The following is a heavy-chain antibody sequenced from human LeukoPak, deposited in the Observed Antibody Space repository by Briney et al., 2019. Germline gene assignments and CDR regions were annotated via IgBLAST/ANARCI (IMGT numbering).Heavy chain of an antibody. D-gene: IGHD3-10*01. V-gene: IGHV3-7*01. CDR2: IKQEGTEK. J-gene: IGHJ4*02. CDR1: GFTLTQHW. CDR3: AKVAKYYYGSETYYFFEQ. Sequence: GGALRLSCEASGFTLTQHWMSWVRQAPGKGLEWVANIKQEGTEKYYVDSVKGPFTISRDNARNSLELQMNSLRVEDTAVYYCAKVAKYYYGSETYYFFEQWGQGTPVTASS.